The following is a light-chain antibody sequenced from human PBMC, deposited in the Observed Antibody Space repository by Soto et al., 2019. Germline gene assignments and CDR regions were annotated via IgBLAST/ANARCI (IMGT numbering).Light chain of an antibody. V-gene: IGLV3-21*04. J-gene: IGLJ2*01. Sequence: SYELTQPPSVSVAPGKTARITCGGNNIGSKSVHWYQQKPGQAPMLVMYYDRDRPSGISERFSGSNSGNMATLTISWVEVGDEADYYCQVWDSSRDHPVFGGGTKLTVL. CDR3: QVWDSSRDHPV. CDR2: YDR. CDR1: NIGSKS.